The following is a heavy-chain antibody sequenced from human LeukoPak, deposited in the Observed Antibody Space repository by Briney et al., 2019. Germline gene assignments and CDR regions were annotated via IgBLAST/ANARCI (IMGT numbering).Heavy chain of an antibody. V-gene: IGHV5-51*01. Sequence: GESLKISCKGSGYSFTSYWIGWVRQMPGKGLEWMGIIYPSDSDTSYSPSFQGQVTISADKSITTAYLQWSSLKASDTAIYYCARRAYCSSTSCTLYGMDVWGQGTTVTVSS. CDR3: ARRAYCSSTSCTLYGMDV. J-gene: IGHJ6*02. D-gene: IGHD2-2*01. CDR2: IYPSDSDT. CDR1: GYSFTSYW.